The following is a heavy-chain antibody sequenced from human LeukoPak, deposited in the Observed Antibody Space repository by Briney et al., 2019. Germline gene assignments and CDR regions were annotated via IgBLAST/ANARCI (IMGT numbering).Heavy chain of an antibody. CDR2: ICYSGST. CDR1: GGSIGTYY. V-gene: IGHV4-59*12. Sequence: SETLSLTCTISGGSIGTYYWSWIRQPPGKGLEWIGYICYSGSTSYNPSLKSRVTISVDTSKNQFSLKLSSVTAADTAVYYCARLSFPYDILTGYAPSAPCFDYWGQGTLVTVSS. J-gene: IGHJ4*02. CDR3: ARLSFPYDILTGYAPSAPCFDY. D-gene: IGHD3-9*01.